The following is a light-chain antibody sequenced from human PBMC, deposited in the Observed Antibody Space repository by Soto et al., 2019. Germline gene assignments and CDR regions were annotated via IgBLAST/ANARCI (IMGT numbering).Light chain of an antibody. CDR3: QSYDSSFVL. V-gene: IGLV6-57*04. CDR2: EHN. CDR1: SGGIANNY. Sequence: NFMLTQTHSVSESPVETGTISCTRTSGGIANNYVQWYQQRPGSAPTIVIYEHNQRPSGVPDRFSSSTDGSSNSASLTLSGLQTEEEADYYCQSYDSSFVLFGGGTQLTVL. J-gene: IGLJ7*01.